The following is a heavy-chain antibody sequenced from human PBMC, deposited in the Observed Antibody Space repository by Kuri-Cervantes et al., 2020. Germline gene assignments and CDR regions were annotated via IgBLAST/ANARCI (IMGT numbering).Heavy chain of an antibody. CDR3: AKGGAIYSTGSYATYYFDY. CDR1: GFTFISYG. D-gene: IGHD3-10*01. Sequence: GGSLRLSFAASGFTFISYGMHWVRRAPGKGLEWVAVISYDGSNKCYADSVKARFTISRDNSKNTIYLRMDSLRHEETAVYYCAKGGAIYSTGSYATYYFDYWGQGTLVTVSS. CDR2: ISYDGSNK. V-gene: IGHV3-30*18. J-gene: IGHJ4*02.